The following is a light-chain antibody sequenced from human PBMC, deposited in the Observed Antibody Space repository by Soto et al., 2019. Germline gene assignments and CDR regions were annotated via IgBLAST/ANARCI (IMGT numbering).Light chain of an antibody. CDR2: GAS. Sequence: EIVLTQSPGTLSLSPGEGATLSCRASQSVSSSYLAWYQQKPGQAPRLLIYGASSRATGIPDRFSGSESGTDFTLTIGRLEPEDFAVYYCQQYGSSPFTFGPGTKVDIK. CDR3: QQYGSSPFT. CDR1: QSVSSSY. J-gene: IGKJ3*01. V-gene: IGKV3-20*01.